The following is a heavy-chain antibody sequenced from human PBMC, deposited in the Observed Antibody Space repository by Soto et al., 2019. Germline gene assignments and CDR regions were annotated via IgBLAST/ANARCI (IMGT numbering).Heavy chain of an antibody. J-gene: IGHJ4*02. Sequence: PGGSLRLSCAASGFTFSSYAMSWVRQAPGKGLEWVSAISGSGGSTYYADSVKGRFTISRDNSKNTLYLQMNSLRAEDTAVYYCAKDWARAGQWLRFDYWGQGTLVTVSS. CDR1: GFTFSSYA. CDR3: AKDWARAGQWLRFDY. V-gene: IGHV3-23*01. D-gene: IGHD6-19*01. CDR2: ISGSGGST.